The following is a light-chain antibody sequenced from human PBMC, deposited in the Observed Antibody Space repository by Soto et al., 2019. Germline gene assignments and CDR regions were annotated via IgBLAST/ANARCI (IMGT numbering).Light chain of an antibody. J-gene: IGLJ1*01. V-gene: IGLV2-11*01. CDR1: SSDVGGYNH. CDR3: CSYAGSYTYV. CDR2: AVN. Sequence: QSALTQPRSVSGSPGQSVTISCTGTSSDVGGYNHVSWYQHHPGKAPKLIIYAVNERPSGVPDRFSGSKSGNSASLTLSGLQAEDEADYYCCSYAGSYTYVFGTGTKVTVL.